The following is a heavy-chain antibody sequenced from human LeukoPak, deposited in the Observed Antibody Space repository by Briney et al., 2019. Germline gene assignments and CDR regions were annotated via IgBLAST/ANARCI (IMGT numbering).Heavy chain of an antibody. Sequence: ASVKVSCKASGGTFSSYAISWVRQAPGQGLEWRGGIIPIFGTANYAQKFQGRVTITADESTSTAYMELSSLRSEDTAVYYCARSASVTTNYYYYMDVWGKGTTVTVSS. J-gene: IGHJ6*03. V-gene: IGHV1-69*01. D-gene: IGHD4-11*01. CDR1: GGTFSSYA. CDR2: IIPIFGTA. CDR3: ARSASVTTNYYYYMDV.